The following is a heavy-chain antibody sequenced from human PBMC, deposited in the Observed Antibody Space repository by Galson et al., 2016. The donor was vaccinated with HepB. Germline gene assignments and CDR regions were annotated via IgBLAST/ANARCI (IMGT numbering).Heavy chain of an antibody. CDR2: ISWNSVSI. CDR1: GFTFDDFA. V-gene: IGHV3-9*01. J-gene: IGHJ3*02. Sequence: LRLSCAASGFTFDDFAMHWVRQAPGKGLEWVSGISWNSVSIGYADSVKGRFTISRDNAKNSLHLQMNSLRAEDTALYYCTKATSDAFHIWGQGTTVTVSS. CDR3: TKATSDAFHI.